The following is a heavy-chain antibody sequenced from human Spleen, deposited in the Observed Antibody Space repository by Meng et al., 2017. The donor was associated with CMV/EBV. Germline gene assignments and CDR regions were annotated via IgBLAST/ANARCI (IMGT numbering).Heavy chain of an antibody. CDR1: SG. V-gene: IGHV3-33*06. J-gene: IGHJ4*02. CDR3: AKDSRTYYYASGSYSKGGFDY. D-gene: IGHD3-10*01. Sequence: SGMHWVRQAPGKVLEWVAVVLYDGSNKDYADSVKGRFIISRDNSKKTLYLQMNSLRAEDTAVYYCAKDSRTYYYASGSYSKGGFDYWGQGSLVTVS. CDR2: VLYDGSNK.